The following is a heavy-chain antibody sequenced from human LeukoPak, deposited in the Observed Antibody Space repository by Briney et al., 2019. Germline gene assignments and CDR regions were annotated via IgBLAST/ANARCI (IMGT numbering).Heavy chain of an antibody. D-gene: IGHD3-22*01. J-gene: IGHJ6*02. V-gene: IGHV1-18*01. Sequence: ASVKVSCKASGYTFTSYGISWVRPAPGQGLEWMGWISAYNGNTNYAQKFQGRVTMTRNTSISTAYMELSSLRSEDTAVYYCARVLSYYYDSSGSRSMDVWGQGTTVTVSS. CDR2: ISAYNGNT. CDR3: ARVLSYYYDSSGSRSMDV. CDR1: GYTFTSYG.